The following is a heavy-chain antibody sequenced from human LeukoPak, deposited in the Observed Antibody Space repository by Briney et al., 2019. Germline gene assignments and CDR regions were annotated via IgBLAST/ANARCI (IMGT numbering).Heavy chain of an antibody. CDR3: ARDSGDYLYGMDV. D-gene: IGHD4-17*01. V-gene: IGHV4-31*03. Sequence: PSQTLSLTCTVSGGSISSGGYYWSWIRQHPGKGLEWIGYIYYSGSTYYNPSLKSRVTISVDTSKNQFSLKLSSVTAADTAVYYCARDSGDYLYGMDVWGQGTTVTVSS. CDR1: GGSISSGGYY. J-gene: IGHJ6*02. CDR2: IYYSGST.